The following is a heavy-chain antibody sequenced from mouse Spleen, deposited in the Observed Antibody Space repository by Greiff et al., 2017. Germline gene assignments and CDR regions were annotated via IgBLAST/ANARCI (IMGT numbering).Heavy chain of an antibody. V-gene: IGHV1-69*01. CDR1: GYTFTSYW. D-gene: IGHD1-1*01. J-gene: IGHJ1*01. Sequence: QVQLKQPGAELVMPGASVKLSCKASGYTFTSYWMHWVKQRPGQGLEWIGEIDPSDSYTNYNQKFKGKATLTVDKSSSTAYMQLSSLTSEDSAVYYCARSYGSSYPWYFDVWGAGTTVTVSS. CDR3: ARSYGSSYPWYFDV. CDR2: IDPSDSYT.